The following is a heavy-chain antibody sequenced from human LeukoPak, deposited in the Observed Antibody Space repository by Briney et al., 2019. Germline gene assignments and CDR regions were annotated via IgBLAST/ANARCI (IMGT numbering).Heavy chain of an antibody. CDR2: IYPDDSDT. D-gene: IGHD3-3*01. CDR1: GYSFTSYW. J-gene: IGHJ4*02. V-gene: IGHV5-51*01. CDR3: PIFKHHLRPDY. Sequence: GESLKISCKGSGYSFTSYWIGWVRQMPGKGLEWMGIIYPDDSDTRYSPSFQGQVTISADKSISTAYLQWSSLKASDTAMYYCPIFKHHLRPDYWGQGTLVTVSS.